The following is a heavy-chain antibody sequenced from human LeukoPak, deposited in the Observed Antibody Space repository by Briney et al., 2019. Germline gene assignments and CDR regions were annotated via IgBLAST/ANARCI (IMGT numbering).Heavy chain of an antibody. CDR2: IYYSGST. V-gene: IGHV4-59*01. J-gene: IGHJ4*02. D-gene: IGHD3-10*01. Sequence: SETLSLTCTVSGGSISSYYWSWIRQPPGKGLEWIGYIYYSGSTNYNPSLKSRVTISVDTSKNQLSLKLRSVTAADTAVYYCARQQYASGNSYYLDYWGQGTLVTVSS. CDR3: ARQQYASGNSYYLDY. CDR1: GGSISSYY.